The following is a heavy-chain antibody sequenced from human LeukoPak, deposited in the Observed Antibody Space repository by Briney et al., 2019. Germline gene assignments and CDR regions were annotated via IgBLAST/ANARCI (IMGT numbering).Heavy chain of an antibody. CDR2: IKPDGSEK. J-gene: IGHJ4*02. Sequence: GGSLRLSCAASGFTFSDYYMSWIRQAPGKGLEWVAYIKPDGSEKYYVDSVKGRFTISRDNAKNSLYLQMNSLRDDDTAVYYCTRDRVAGFWGQGTLVAVSS. CDR3: TRDRVAGF. D-gene: IGHD6-19*01. V-gene: IGHV3-7*01. CDR1: GFTFSDYY.